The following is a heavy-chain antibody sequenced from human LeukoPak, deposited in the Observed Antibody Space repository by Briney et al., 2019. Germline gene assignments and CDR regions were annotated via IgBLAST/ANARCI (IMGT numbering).Heavy chain of an antibody. CDR2: MNPDSGDT. CDR1: GYTLTSYE. J-gene: IGHJ4*02. CDR3: ARGLGSYDSSELTWPMISF. D-gene: IGHD3-22*01. Sequence: GASVKVSCKASGYTLTSYEINWVRQATGHGLEWMGWMNPDSGDTAYAQKFQGRITMTRSTSITTAYMELSSLRSEDTAVYYCARGLGSYDSSELTWPMISFWGQETQVTVSS. V-gene: IGHV1-8*01.